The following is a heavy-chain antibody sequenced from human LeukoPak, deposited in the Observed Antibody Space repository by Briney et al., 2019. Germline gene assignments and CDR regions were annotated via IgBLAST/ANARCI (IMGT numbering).Heavy chain of an antibody. CDR2: IHVSGTT. V-gene: IGHV4-4*07. Sequence: SETLSLTCSVSGGSISTYYWSWVRQPAGKGLEYLGRIHVSGTTNYNPSLKSRVTMSVDSSKNQFSLRLTSVTAADTAIYYCARQYGSSGFDYWGQGTLVTVSS. CDR3: ARQYGSSGFDY. J-gene: IGHJ4*02. D-gene: IGHD3-22*01. CDR1: GGSISTYY.